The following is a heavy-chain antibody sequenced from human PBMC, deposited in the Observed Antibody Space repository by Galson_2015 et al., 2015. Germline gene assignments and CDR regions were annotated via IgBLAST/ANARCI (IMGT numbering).Heavy chain of an antibody. CDR2: LYSGGST. D-gene: IGHD3-9*01. J-gene: IGHJ4*02. Sequence: SLRLSCAGSGFNVSTNYMTWVRQAPGKGLEWVSVLYSGGSTYYSDSVKGRFTISRDNSKNTVYLQMNSLRAEDTAVYYCAKEAHDLLSRWGQGTLVIVSS. CDR3: AKEAHDLLSR. CDR1: GFNVSTNY. V-gene: IGHV3-53*01.